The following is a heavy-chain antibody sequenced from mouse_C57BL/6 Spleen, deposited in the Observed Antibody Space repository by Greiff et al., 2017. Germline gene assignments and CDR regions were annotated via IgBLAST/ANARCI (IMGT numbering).Heavy chain of an antibody. CDR1: GYTFTSDW. Sequence: QVQLKQPGAELVRPGSSVKLSCKASGYTFTSDWMHWVKQRPIQGLEWIGNIDPSDSETHYNQKFKDKATLTVDKSSSTAYMQLSSLTSEDSAVYYCARSKDSSGWFAYWGQGTLVTVSA. J-gene: IGHJ3*01. CDR3: ARSKDSSGWFAY. V-gene: IGHV1-52*01. CDR2: IDPSDSET. D-gene: IGHD3-2*02.